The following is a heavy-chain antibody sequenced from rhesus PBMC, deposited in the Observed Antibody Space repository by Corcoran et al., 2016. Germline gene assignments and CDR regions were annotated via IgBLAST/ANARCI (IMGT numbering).Heavy chain of an antibody. V-gene: IGHV4S7*01. Sequence: QVQLQESGPGLVKPSETLSLTCAVSGGSISDSYYWNWIRQPPGKGLEWIGNIYGSSGSTSYNPSPKSRVTISKDTSKNQFSLKLSSVTAADTAVYYCARARVGVRSFDYWGQGVLVTVSS. CDR2: IYGSSGST. J-gene: IGHJ4*01. D-gene: IGHD1-44*02. CDR3: ARARVGVRSFDY. CDR1: GGSISDSYY.